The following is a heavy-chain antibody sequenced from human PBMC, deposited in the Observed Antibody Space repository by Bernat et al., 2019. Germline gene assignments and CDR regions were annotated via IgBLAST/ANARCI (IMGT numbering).Heavy chain of an antibody. D-gene: IGHD1-14*01. V-gene: IGHV4-61*01. CDR3: ARDVLTGRFDP. CDR2: IYYSGTT. Sequence: QVQLQESGPGLVRPSETLSLTCTVSGGSVSVNSYYWTWIRQPPGKGLEWIGYIYYSGTTNYNPSLKSRVTMSVDTPKNQISLKLSSVTAADTAVYYCARDVLTGRFDPWGQGTLVTVSS. J-gene: IGHJ5*02. CDR1: GGSVSVNSYY.